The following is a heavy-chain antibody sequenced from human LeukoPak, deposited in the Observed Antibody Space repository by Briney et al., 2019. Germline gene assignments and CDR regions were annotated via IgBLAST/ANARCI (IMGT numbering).Heavy chain of an antibody. CDR2: INQSGRT. Sequence: SETLSLTCAVYGGSFSGYYWSWIRQPPGKGLEWIGGINQSGRTIYNPSLKSRVTISIDTSKNQFSLNLSSVTAADTAVYYCARGSPLTGYDWGQGTLVTVSS. V-gene: IGHV4-34*01. D-gene: IGHD3-9*01. CDR3: ARGSPLTGYD. J-gene: IGHJ4*02. CDR1: GGSFSGYY.